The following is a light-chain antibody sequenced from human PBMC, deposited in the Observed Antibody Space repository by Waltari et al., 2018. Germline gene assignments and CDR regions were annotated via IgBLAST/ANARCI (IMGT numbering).Light chain of an antibody. CDR1: QSLLHGSGNTF. V-gene: IGKV2-28*01. J-gene: IGKJ1*01. CDR2: LIS. Sequence: IVMTQSPLSLSVTPGEPASISCKSSQSLLHGSGNTFLDWDLQKPGQSPQLLIYLISNRASGVPDRFSGSGSGTDFTLKISRVEAEDVGVYFCMQARQTPWTFGQGTKVEIK. CDR3: MQARQTPWT.